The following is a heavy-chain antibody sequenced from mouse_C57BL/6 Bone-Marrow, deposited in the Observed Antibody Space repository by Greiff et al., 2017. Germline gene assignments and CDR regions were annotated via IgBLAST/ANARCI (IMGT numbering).Heavy chain of an antibody. CDR1: GFTFSSYA. CDR3: ARDSITTVVATGRVDY. V-gene: IGHV5-4*01. J-gene: IGHJ4*01. D-gene: IGHD1-1*01. CDR2: ISDGGSYT. Sequence: EVHLVESGGGLVKPGGSLKLSCAASGFTFSSYAMSWVRQTPEKRLEWVATISDGGSYTYYPDNVKGRFTISRDNAKNNLYLQMSHLKSEDTAMYYCARDSITTVVATGRVDYWGQGTSVTVSS.